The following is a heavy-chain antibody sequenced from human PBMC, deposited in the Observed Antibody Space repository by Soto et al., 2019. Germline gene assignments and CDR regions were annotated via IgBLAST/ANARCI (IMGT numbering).Heavy chain of an antibody. CDR3: ARTRTSTHYYDMAA. CDR1: GYSFTTYW. J-gene: IGHJ6*02. CDR2: IYPGDSGT. Sequence: GESLKISCEGSGYSFTTYWIAWVRQMPGKGLEWMGIIYPGDSGTRYSPSFQGQVTISADKSISTAYLQWSSLKASDSAMYYCARTRTSTHYYDMAAWGQGTTVPV. D-gene: IGHD3-3*02. V-gene: IGHV5-51*01.